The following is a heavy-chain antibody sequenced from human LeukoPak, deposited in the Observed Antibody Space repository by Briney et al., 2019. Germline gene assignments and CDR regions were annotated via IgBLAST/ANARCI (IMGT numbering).Heavy chain of an antibody. Sequence: GGALRLSCTASGFNFNIYKMNWVRQAPGKGLEWVSCIRGDGTDINYADSVKGRFTISRDNAENSVYLQMNSLRDEDTAVYYCARDQGHYYYYMDVWGKGTTVTVSS. CDR3: ARDQGHYYYYMDV. CDR1: GFNFNIYK. V-gene: IGHV3-48*02. J-gene: IGHJ6*03. CDR2: IRGDGTDI.